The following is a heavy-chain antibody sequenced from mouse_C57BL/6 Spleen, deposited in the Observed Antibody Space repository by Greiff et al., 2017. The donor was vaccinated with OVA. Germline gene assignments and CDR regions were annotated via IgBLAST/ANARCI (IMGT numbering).Heavy chain of an antibody. CDR1: GYSITSGYY. J-gene: IGHJ4*01. V-gene: IGHV3-6*01. CDR3: ARDAYYAMDY. CDR2: ISYDGSN. Sequence: EVKVEESGPGLVKPSQSLSLTCSVTGYSITSGYYWNWIRQFPGNKLEWMGYISYDGSNNYNPSLKNRISITRDTSKNQFFLKLNSVTTEDTATXYCARDAYYAMDYWGQGTSVTVSS.